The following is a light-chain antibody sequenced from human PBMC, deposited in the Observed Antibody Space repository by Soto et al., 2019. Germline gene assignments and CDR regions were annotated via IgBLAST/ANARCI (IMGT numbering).Light chain of an antibody. J-gene: IGKJ4*01. Sequence: DIQLTQSPPSLSASVGDRVTITCRSSQSINSHLNWYQQKTGKAPKLLIFEASSLHSGVPSRFGGSGSGTDFHLTITSLQPEDSATYYCPQSYSITSFGGGTKVEIK. V-gene: IGKV1-39*01. CDR2: EAS. CDR1: QSINSH. CDR3: PQSYSITS.